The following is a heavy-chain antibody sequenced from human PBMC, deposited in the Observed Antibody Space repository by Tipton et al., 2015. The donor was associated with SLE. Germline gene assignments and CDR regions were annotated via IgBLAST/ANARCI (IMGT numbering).Heavy chain of an antibody. CDR2: IYGSGST. CDR3: AREPTQTGYWYFDL. V-gene: IGHV4-4*07. Sequence: TLSLTCTVSGGSISSYYWSWIRQPPDKGLEWIGRIYGSGSTNYNASLKSRTTISLDSSKNQFSLKLTSVTAADTAVYFCAREPTQTGYWYFDLWGRGTLVTVSS. D-gene: IGHD1-1*01. J-gene: IGHJ2*01. CDR1: GGSISSYY.